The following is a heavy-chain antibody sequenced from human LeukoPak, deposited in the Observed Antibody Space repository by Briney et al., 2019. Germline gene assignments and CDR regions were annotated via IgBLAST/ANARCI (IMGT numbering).Heavy chain of an antibody. V-gene: IGHV4-34*01. D-gene: IGHD2-15*01. J-gene: IGHJ4*02. CDR1: GGSFSGYY. CDR2: INQSGST. CDR3: ARGKSSYFNFDY. Sequence: SETLSLTCALYGGSFSGYYWRWLRQPPGKGLEWIGEINQSGSTNYNPSLKSRVTISVDTSKNQFSLKLSAVTAADTAVYYCARGKSSYFNFDYWGQGTLVTVSS.